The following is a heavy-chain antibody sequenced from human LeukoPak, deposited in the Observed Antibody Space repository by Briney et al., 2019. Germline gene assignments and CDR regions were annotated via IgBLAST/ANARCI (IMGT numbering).Heavy chain of an antibody. V-gene: IGHV1-18*01. CDR1: GYTFTSYG. J-gene: IGHJ6*03. CDR3: ARANGSGSNYYYYYMDV. CDR2: ISAYNGNT. Sequence: GASVKVSCKASGYTFTSYGISWVRQAPGQGLEWMGWISAYNGNTNYAQKLQGRVTMTTDTSTSTAYMELRSLRSEDTAVYYCARANGSGSNYYYYYMDVWGKGTTVTVSS. D-gene: IGHD3-10*01.